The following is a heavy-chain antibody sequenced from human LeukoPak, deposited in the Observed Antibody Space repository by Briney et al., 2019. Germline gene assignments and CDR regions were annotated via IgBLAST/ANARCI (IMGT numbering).Heavy chain of an antibody. J-gene: IGHJ4*02. Sequence: SETLSLTCAVYGGSFSGYYWSWIRQPPGKGLEWIGEINHSGSTNYNPSLKSRVTISVDTSKNRFSLKLSSVTAADTAVYYCARAPVYVWGSYRPLYFDYWGQGTLVTVSS. CDR2: INHSGST. CDR3: ARAPVYVWGSYRPLYFDY. D-gene: IGHD3-16*02. V-gene: IGHV4-34*01. CDR1: GGSFSGYY.